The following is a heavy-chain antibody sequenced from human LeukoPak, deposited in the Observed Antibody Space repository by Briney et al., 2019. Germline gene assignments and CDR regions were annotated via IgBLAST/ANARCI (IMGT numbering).Heavy chain of an antibody. D-gene: IGHD2-2*01. CDR1: GFTFTSTA. Sequence: SVTVSCKASGFTFTSTAVQWVRQARGQRLEWIGWILVGSGNTNYAQMFQERVTLTWDVSTSTAYMVLSSLRSEDTAIYYCASDPPYTSSSAWWGQGTLVTVSS. J-gene: IGHJ4*02. V-gene: IGHV1-58*01. CDR3: ASDPPYTSSSAW. CDR2: ILVGSGNT.